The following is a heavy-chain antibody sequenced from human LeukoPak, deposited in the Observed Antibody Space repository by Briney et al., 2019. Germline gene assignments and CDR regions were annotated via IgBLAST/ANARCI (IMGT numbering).Heavy chain of an antibody. J-gene: IGHJ2*01. V-gene: IGHV3-53*01. CDR3: ARVYSGPRGYFDL. D-gene: IGHD2-8*01. CDR1: GFTVSSNY. CDR2: IYSAGST. Sequence: PGGSLRLSCAASGFTVSSNYMIWVRQAPGRGLEWVSVIYSAGSTYYADSVKGRFTISRDDSKNTLFVQMNSLRAEDTAVYYCARVYSGPRGYFDLWGRGSLVTVSS.